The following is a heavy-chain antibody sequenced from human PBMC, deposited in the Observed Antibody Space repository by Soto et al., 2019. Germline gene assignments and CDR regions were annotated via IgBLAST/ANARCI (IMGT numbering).Heavy chain of an antibody. CDR1: GGSISGGGDY. Sequence: QVQLQESGPGLVKPSQTLALTCTVSGGSISGGGDYWTWIRQHPGKGLEWIGYIYYTGGAYYTPSLKSRAILSLDTSKSQFSLNLTSVTAADTAVYYCARGLTMLRGVMDSWGQGTLVTVSS. CDR2: IYYTGGA. V-gene: IGHV4-31*03. D-gene: IGHD3-10*01. J-gene: IGHJ4*02. CDR3: ARGLTMLRGVMDS.